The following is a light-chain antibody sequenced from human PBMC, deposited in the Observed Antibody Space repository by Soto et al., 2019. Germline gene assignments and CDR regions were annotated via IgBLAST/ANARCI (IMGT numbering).Light chain of an antibody. Sequence: DTQMTQSPSSLSASVGDRVTISCRASQSISGYLNWYQQKPGKAPKLLIYAASRLQSGVPSRFSGSGSGTDFTLTISSLQPEDFATYYCQQSYSPLYPFGQGTKLEI. V-gene: IGKV1-39*01. J-gene: IGKJ2*01. CDR3: QQSYSPLYP. CDR2: AAS. CDR1: QSISGY.